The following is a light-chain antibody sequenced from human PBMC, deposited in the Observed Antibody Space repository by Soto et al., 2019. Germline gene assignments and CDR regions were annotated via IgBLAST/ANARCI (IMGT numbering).Light chain of an antibody. Sequence: DIQMTQSPSSLSASVGDRVTITCRASQTVSTNLNWYQRKPGKAPSLLIYGSYNLQTGVPSRFSGSGSGTDFTLTISSLQPEDFGTYYCQQDNMTPFTFGPGTKVD. V-gene: IGKV1-39*01. CDR3: QQDNMTPFT. CDR2: GSY. J-gene: IGKJ3*01. CDR1: QTVSTN.